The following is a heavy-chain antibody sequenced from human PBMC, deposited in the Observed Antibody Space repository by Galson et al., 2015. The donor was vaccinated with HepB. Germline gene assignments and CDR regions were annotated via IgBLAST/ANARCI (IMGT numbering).Heavy chain of an antibody. CDR2: IKEDGSEK. D-gene: IGHD2-15*01. V-gene: IGHV3-7*01. CDR3: VRDRAVSGGGDWFDP. CDR1: GFTFSGYW. J-gene: IGHJ5*02. Sequence: SLRLSCAGSGFTFSGYWMSWVRQAPGNGLEWVANIKEDGSEKYYVDSVKGRFTISRDNGKNSMYLQMNSLRAEDTAVYYCVRDRAVSGGGDWFDPWGQGTLVTVSS.